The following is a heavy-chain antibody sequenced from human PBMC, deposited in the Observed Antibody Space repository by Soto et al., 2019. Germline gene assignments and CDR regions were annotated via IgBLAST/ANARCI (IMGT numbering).Heavy chain of an antibody. CDR1: GYTFTTYG. CDR2: INPYNGHT. D-gene: IGHD6-19*01. V-gene: IGHV1-18*01. Sequence: QGQLVQSGTEVKKPGASVKVSCKASGYTFTTYGITWVRQAPGQGLEWMGWINPYNGHTKYAQKFLGRVTVTTDTSTSTAHMELTSLRSDDTAVYYCAEDRAGLDPWGQGSLVIVS. CDR3: AEDRAGLDP. J-gene: IGHJ5*02.